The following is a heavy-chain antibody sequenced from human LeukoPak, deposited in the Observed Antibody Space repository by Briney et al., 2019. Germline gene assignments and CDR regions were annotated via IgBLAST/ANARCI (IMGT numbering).Heavy chain of an antibody. CDR3: ARGRVRWFDP. CDR2: IYTSGST. J-gene: IGHJ5*02. CDR1: GGSIISGSYY. Sequence: NASETLSLTCTVSGGSIISGSYYWSWIRQPAGKGLEWIGRIYTSGSTNYNPSLKSRVTISVDTSKNQFSLKLSSVTAADTAVYYCARGRVRWFDPWGQGTLVTVSS. V-gene: IGHV4-61*02.